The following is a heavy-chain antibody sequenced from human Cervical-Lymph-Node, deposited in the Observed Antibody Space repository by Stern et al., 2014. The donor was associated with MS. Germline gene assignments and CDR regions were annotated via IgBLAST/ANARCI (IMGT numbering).Heavy chain of an antibody. Sequence: QLQLQESGPGLVKPSETLSLTCTVSGGSISSSSYYWGWIRQPPGKGLEWIGSIYYSGSTYYNPSLKSPVTISVDTSNTQFSLKLSSGTAADTAVYYCAREMGFGAMEEYFQHWGQGTLVTVSS. J-gene: IGHJ1*01. CDR3: AREMGFGAMEEYFQH. CDR1: GGSISSSSYY. D-gene: IGHD5-18*01. CDR2: IYYSGST. V-gene: IGHV4-39*02.